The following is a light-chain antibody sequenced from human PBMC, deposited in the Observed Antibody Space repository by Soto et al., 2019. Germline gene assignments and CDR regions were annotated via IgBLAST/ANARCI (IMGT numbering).Light chain of an antibody. CDR2: KAS. CDR1: QSISSW. V-gene: IGKV1-5*03. CDR3: QQYNSYMYT. Sequence: DIQMTQSPSTLSASVGDRVTITCRASQSISSWLAWYQQKPGKAPKLLIYKASSLESGVPSRFSGRGAETEFTLTSSSLQPDDVATYYCQQYNSYMYTFGQGTKLEIK. J-gene: IGKJ2*01.